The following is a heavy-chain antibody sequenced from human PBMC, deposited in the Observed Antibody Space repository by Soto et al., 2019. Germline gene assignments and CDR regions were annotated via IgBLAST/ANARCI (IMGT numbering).Heavy chain of an antibody. CDR3: ARDYYGSGNWFDP. V-gene: IGHV1-2*04. CDR1: GYTFTGYY. J-gene: IGHJ5*02. D-gene: IGHD3-10*01. CDR2: INPNSGGT. Sequence: ASVKVSCKASGYTFTGYYMHWARQAPGQGLEWMGWINPNSGGTNYAQKFQGWVTMTRDTSISTAYMELSRLRSDDTAVYYCARDYYGSGNWFDPWGQGTLVTVSS.